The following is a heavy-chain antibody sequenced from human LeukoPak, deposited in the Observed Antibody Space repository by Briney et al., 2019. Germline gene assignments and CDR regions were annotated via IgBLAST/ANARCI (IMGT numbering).Heavy chain of an antibody. Sequence: PGGSLRLSCAASGFTLSSYWMHWVRQAPGKGLVWVSRISSDGRSTTYADSVKGRFTISRDNAKNTLYLQMTSLRAEDTAMYYCARVADSNTWFVDYWGQGTLVTVSS. D-gene: IGHD6-13*01. CDR1: GFTLSSYW. CDR2: ISSDGRST. J-gene: IGHJ4*02. CDR3: ARVADSNTWFVDY. V-gene: IGHV3-74*01.